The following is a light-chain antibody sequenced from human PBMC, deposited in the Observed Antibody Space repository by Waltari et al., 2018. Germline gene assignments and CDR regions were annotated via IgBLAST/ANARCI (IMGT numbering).Light chain of an antibody. J-gene: IGLJ2*01. V-gene: IGLV2-23*02. Sequence: QSALTQPASVSGSPGQSITDSCIGTSNDIGSYNFVSWFQQHPGRAPKLMFYEVSARPLGFSIRFAGSKSGNTASLTISGLQAEDEADYCCFSYAGSNSFVFGGGTRVNVL. CDR3: FSYAGSNSFV. CDR2: EVS. CDR1: SNDIGSYNF.